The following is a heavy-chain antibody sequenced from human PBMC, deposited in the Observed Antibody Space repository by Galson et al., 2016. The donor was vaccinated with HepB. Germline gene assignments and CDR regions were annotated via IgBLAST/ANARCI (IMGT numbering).Heavy chain of an antibody. Sequence: SLRLSCAASGFTFSSYEMNWVRLAPGKGLEWVSYISSRGNMIFYADSVNGRFILSRDNAKNSLHLQMNSLRAEDTAVYYCARGGRRYSDWLSPNSDSWGRGTLVTVSS. V-gene: IGHV3-48*03. J-gene: IGHJ4*02. D-gene: IGHD3-9*01. CDR2: ISSRGNMI. CDR3: ARGGRRYSDWLSPNSDS. CDR1: GFTFSSYE.